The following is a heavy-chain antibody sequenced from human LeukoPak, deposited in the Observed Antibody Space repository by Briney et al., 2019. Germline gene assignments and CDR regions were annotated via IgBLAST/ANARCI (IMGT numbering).Heavy chain of an antibody. V-gene: IGHV1-8*01. CDR1: GYTLTELS. Sequence: ASVKVSCKVSGYTLTELSMHWVRQATGQGLEWMGWMNPNSGNTGYAQKFQGRVTMTRNTSISTAYMELSSLRSEDTAVYYCARVDFGVVAAHSYYYYGMDVWGQGTTVTVSS. D-gene: IGHD3-3*01. J-gene: IGHJ6*02. CDR3: ARVDFGVVAAHSYYYYGMDV. CDR2: MNPNSGNT.